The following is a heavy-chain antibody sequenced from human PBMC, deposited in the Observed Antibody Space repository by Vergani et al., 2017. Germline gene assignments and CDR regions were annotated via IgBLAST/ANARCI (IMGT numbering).Heavy chain of an antibody. V-gene: IGHV3-23*01. CDR2: ISGGGGDT. CDR1: GFTFDNYV. D-gene: IGHD3-16*01. CDR3: AKDPGDAKYYYYYMDV. Sequence: EVQLLESGGGLVQPGGSLRLSCKASGFTFDNYVINWVRQAPGKGLEWVSHISGGGGDTYYADSVKGRFTISRDNSAKILYLHMNSLRAEDTAMYYCAKDPGDAKYYYYYMDVWGKGTTVTVSS. J-gene: IGHJ6*03.